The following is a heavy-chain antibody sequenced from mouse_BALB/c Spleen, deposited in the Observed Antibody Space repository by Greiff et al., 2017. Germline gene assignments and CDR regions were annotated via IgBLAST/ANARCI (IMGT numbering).Heavy chain of an antibody. CDR2: IDPANGNT. J-gene: IGHJ3*01. V-gene: IGHV14-3*02. D-gene: IGHD2-14*01. Sequence: VHVKQSGAELVKPGASVKLSCTASGFNIKDTYMHWVKQRPEQGLEWIGRIDPANGNTKYDPKFQGKATITADTSSNTAYLQLSSLTSEDTAVYYCARSYYRYDFAYWGQGTLVTVSA. CDR3: ARSYYRYDFAY. CDR1: GFNIKDTY.